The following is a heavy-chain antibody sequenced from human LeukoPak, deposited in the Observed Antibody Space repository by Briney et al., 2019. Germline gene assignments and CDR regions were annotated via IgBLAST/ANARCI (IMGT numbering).Heavy chain of an antibody. D-gene: IGHD2-2*01. CDR3: ARDGRVVVVPAAIFGGGCYFDY. J-gene: IGHJ4*02. CDR2: INPSGGST. Sequence: ASVKVSCKASGYTFTSYYMHWVRQAPGQGLEWMGIINPSGGSTSYAQKFQGRVTMTRDTSTSTVYMELSSLRSEDTAVYYCARDGRVVVVPAAIFGGGCYFDYWGQGTLVTVSS. V-gene: IGHV1-46*01. CDR1: GYTFTSYY.